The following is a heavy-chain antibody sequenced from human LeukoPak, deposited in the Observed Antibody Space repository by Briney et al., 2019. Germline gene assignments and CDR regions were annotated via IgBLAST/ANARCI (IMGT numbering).Heavy chain of an antibody. CDR3: AREGVVRGVTLSY. CDR1: GYTFTSYY. D-gene: IGHD3-10*01. CDR2: INPSGGST. J-gene: IGHJ4*02. Sequence: ALVKVSCKASGYTFTSYYMHWVRQAPGQGLEWMGIINPSGGSTSYAQKFQGRVTMTRDTSTSTVYIELSSLRSEDTAVYYCAREGVVRGVTLSYWGQGTLVTVSS. V-gene: IGHV1-46*01.